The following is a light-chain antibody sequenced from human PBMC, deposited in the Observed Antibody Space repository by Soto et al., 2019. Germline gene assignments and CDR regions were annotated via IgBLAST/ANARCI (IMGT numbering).Light chain of an antibody. CDR3: AAWDDSLTGPV. Sequence: QSVLSQPPSAAGTPGQTVIISCYGSRSDIGSNFVNWYQHPPGTAPKLLIYNSNQRPSGVPDRFSGSKSGTSASLAISGLQSEDEADYYCAAWDDSLTGPVFGTGTKVTVL. CDR2: NSN. V-gene: IGLV1-44*01. J-gene: IGLJ1*01. CDR1: RSDIGSNF.